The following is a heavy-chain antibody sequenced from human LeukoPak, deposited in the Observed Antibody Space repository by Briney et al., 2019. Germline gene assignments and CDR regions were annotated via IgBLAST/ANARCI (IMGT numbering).Heavy chain of an antibody. V-gene: IGHV4-34*01. CDR1: GGSFSGYY. CDR2: INHSGST. Sequence: SETLSLTCAVYGGSFSGYYWSWIRQPPVKGLEWIGEINHSGSTNYNPSLKSRVTISVDMSKNQFSLKLSSVTAADTAVYYCARGPVVVAATPSYYYGIDVWGQGTTVTVSS. J-gene: IGHJ6*02. D-gene: IGHD2-15*01. CDR3: ARGPVVVAATPSYYYGIDV.